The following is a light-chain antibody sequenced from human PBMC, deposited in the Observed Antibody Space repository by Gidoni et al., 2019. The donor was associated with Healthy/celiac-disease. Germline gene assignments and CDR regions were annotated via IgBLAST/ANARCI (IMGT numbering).Light chain of an antibody. CDR2: AAS. Sequence: DIQMTQSPSSLSASVGDRVTITCRASQSISSYLNWYQQKPGKAPKLLIYAASSLQRGVPSRFSGRGSGTDFTLTISSLQPEDFATYYCQQSYSIPWTFGQGTKVEIK. J-gene: IGKJ1*01. CDR1: QSISSY. CDR3: QQSYSIPWT. V-gene: IGKV1-39*01.